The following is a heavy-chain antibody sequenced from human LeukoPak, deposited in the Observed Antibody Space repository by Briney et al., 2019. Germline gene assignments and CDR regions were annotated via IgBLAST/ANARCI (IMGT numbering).Heavy chain of an antibody. CDR3: TTYRSGHY. Sequence: PGGSLRLSCGASGFXFSGSDIHWVRQASGKGLEWVGRVTTKPNNYATTYGASVKGRFTISRDDSANTAYLQMNSLKTEDTAVYYCTTYRSGHYWGQGTLVTVSS. D-gene: IGHD6-19*01. CDR2: VTTKPNNYAT. J-gene: IGHJ4*02. V-gene: IGHV3-73*01. CDR1: GFXFSGSD.